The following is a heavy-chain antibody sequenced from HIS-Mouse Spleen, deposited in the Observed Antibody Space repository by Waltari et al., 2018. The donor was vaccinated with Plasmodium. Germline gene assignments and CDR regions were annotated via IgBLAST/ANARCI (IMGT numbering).Heavy chain of an antibody. D-gene: IGHD3-10*01. J-gene: IGHJ4*02. CDR1: GVSFSGYY. Sequence: QVQLQQWGAGLLKPSETLSLTCAVYGVSFSGYYWSWIRQPPGKGLEWIGEINHSGSTNYNPSLKSRVTISVDTSKNQFSLKLSSVTAADTAVYYCASSGSGSYYYWGQGTLVTVSS. CDR3: ASSGSGSYYY. CDR2: INHSGST. V-gene: IGHV4-34*01.